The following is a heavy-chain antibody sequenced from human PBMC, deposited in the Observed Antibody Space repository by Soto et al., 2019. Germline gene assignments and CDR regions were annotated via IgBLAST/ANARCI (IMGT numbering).Heavy chain of an antibody. Sequence: PSETLSLTCTVSGDSIRSGNHYWSWIRQPPGKGLEWIGYIYYSGSTYYNPSLKSRVTISVDTSKNQFSLKLSSVTAADTAVYYCARNYYDSSGSLRPPDYWGQGTLVTVSS. D-gene: IGHD3-22*01. CDR1: GDSIRSGNHY. CDR2: IYYSGST. V-gene: IGHV4-61*01. CDR3: ARNYYDSSGSLRPPDY. J-gene: IGHJ4*02.